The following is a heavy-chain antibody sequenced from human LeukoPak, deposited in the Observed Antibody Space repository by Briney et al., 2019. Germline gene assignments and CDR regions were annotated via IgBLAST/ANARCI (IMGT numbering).Heavy chain of an antibody. V-gene: IGHV4-39*01. CDR3: ATTPALAVAGTLDPKE. CDR2: IFYSGST. D-gene: IGHD6-19*01. CDR1: GGSISSRSYY. Sequence: PSETLSLTCTVSGGSISSRSYYWGWIRQSPGKGLEWIGSIFYSGSTYYNPSLKSRVTISIDTSENQFSLKLSSVTAADTAVYYCATTPALAVAGTLDPKEWGQGTLVTVSS. J-gene: IGHJ4*02.